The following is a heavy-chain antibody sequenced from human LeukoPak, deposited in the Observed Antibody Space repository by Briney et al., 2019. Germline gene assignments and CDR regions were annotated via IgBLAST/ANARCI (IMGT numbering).Heavy chain of an antibody. J-gene: IGHJ1*01. CDR1: GYSISSGFY. CDR2: IYHSGST. V-gene: IGHV4-38-2*01. Sequence: ASETLSLTCAVSGYSISSGFYWGWIRQPPGKGLEWIGSIYHSGSTYYNPSLKSRVTISLDTSKNQFSLRQSSVTAADTAVYYCARRSEYFQDWGQGTLLTVSS. CDR3: ARRSEYFQD.